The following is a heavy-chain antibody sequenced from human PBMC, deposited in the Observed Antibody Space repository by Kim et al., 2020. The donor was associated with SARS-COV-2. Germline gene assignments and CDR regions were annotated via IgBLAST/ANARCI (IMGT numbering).Heavy chain of an antibody. V-gene: IGHV5-10-1*01. CDR3: ASPQGGDGYKSSDDAFDI. Sequence: GESLKISCKGSGYSFTSYWISWVRQMPGKGLEWMGRIDPSDSYTNYSPSFQGHVTISANKSISTAYLQWSSLKASDTAMYYCASPQGGDGYKSSDDAFDIWGQGTMVTVSS. CDR1: GYSFTSYW. J-gene: IGHJ3*02. CDR2: IDPSDSYT. D-gene: IGHD3-16*01.